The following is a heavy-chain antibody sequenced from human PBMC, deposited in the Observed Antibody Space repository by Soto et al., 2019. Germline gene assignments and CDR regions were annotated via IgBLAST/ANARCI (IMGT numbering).Heavy chain of an antibody. CDR2: IYYSGST. J-gene: IGHJ5*02. V-gene: IGHV4-39*07. CDR3: ARYYDSSGYFDHNWFDP. D-gene: IGHD3-22*01. Sequence: PSETLSLTCTVSGGSISSTSYYWGWIRQPPGKGLEWIGSIYYSGSTYYNPSLKSRVTISVDTSKNQFSLKLSSVTAADTAVYYCARYYDSSGYFDHNWFDPWGQGTLVTVSS. CDR1: GGSISSTSYY.